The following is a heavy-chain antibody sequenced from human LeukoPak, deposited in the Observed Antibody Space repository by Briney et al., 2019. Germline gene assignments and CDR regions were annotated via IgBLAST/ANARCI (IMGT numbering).Heavy chain of an antibody. D-gene: IGHD3-22*01. CDR3: ARMGDSSGYYLDAFDI. Sequence: SETLSLTCTVSGGSISSSSYYWSWIRQPAGKGLEWIGRIYTSGSTNYNPSLKSRVTMSVDTSKNQFSLKLSSVTAADTAVYYCARMGDSSGYYLDAFDIWGQGTMVTVSS. J-gene: IGHJ3*02. CDR1: GGSISSSSYY. CDR2: IYTSGST. V-gene: IGHV4-61*02.